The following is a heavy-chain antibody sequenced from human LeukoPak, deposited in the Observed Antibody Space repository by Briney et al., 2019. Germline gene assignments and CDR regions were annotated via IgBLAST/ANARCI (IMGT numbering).Heavy chain of an antibody. Sequence: SETLSLTCTVSDGSISSAYWSWIRQPPRKGLEWIGYIYYSGRTNYNPSLKSRVTISVETSKDQFSLKLSSVTAADTAVYYCARGTAVAGTDYWGQGTLVTVSS. CDR3: ARGTAVAGTDY. V-gene: IGHV4-59*01. D-gene: IGHD6-19*01. J-gene: IGHJ4*02. CDR1: DGSISSAY. CDR2: IYYSGRT.